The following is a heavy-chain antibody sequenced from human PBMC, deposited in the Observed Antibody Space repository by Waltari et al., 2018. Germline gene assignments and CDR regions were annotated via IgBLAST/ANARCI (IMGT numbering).Heavy chain of an antibody. Sequence: EVQLVESGGGLVQPGGSLRLSCAASGFTFSIYWMSWVRQAPGKGLEWVANINRDGSEKYYVDAVKGRFPISRDNAKNSLYLQMNSLRADDTAVYYCARYSGNYGGFDYWGQGTLVTVSS. CDR3: ARYSGNYGGFDY. CDR1: GFTFSIYW. D-gene: IGHD1-26*01. J-gene: IGHJ4*02. V-gene: IGHV3-7*01. CDR2: INRDGSEK.